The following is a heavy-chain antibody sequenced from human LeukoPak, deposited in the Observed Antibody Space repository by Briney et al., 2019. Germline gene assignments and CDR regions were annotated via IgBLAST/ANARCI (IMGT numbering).Heavy chain of an antibody. V-gene: IGHV3-48*01. CDR1: GFTLSNYN. CDR3: ARKNYADLFDY. Sequence: PGGSLRLSCAASGFTLSNYNMNWVRQAPGKGLECISFISSSSSTIYYADSVKGRFTISRDNAKNSLFLQMSSLRAEDTAVYYCARKNYADLFDYWGQGTLVTVSS. J-gene: IGHJ4*02. CDR2: ISSSSSTI. D-gene: IGHD4-17*01.